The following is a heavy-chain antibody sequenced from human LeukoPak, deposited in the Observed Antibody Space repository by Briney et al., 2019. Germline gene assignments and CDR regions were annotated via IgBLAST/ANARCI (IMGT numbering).Heavy chain of an antibody. D-gene: IGHD3-3*01. CDR1: GFTFDDYG. J-gene: IGHJ4*02. CDR3: AKDSGTIFLNYYFDY. V-gene: IGHV3-20*04. CDR2: INWNGGST. Sequence: GGSLRLSCAASGFTFDDYGMSWVRQAPGKGLEWVSGINWNGGSTGYADSVKGRFTISRDNSKNTLYLQMNSLRAEDTAVYYCAKDSGTIFLNYYFDYWGQGTLVTVSS.